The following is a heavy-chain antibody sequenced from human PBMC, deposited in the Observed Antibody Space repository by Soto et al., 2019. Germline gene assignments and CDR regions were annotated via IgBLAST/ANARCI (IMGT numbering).Heavy chain of an antibody. V-gene: IGHV3-23*01. J-gene: IGHJ4*02. Sequence: GGSLRLSCAASGFTFINYAMSWVCQSPGKGLEWVSSISSRGDTTYYADSVRGRFTISKDPSRDTLYLQMNSLRAEDTALYFCAKDSHYGDFLPFDYWGQGTLVTVSS. D-gene: IGHD4-17*01. CDR2: ISSRGDTT. CDR3: AKDSHYGDFLPFDY. CDR1: GFTFINYA.